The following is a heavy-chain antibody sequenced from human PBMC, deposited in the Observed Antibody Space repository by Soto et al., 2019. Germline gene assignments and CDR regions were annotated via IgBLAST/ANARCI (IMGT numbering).Heavy chain of an antibody. CDR1: DGSITRYY. V-gene: IGHV4-59*12. Sequence: SETLSLTCTVSDGSITRYYWSWIRLPPGKGLEWIGYTHYSGSTNYNPSLQSRVTMSVDTSKNQFSLNLRSVTAADTAMYYCARDKITGLFDYWGQGTLVTVSS. CDR2: THYSGST. CDR3: ARDKITGLFDY. J-gene: IGHJ4*02. D-gene: IGHD2-8*02.